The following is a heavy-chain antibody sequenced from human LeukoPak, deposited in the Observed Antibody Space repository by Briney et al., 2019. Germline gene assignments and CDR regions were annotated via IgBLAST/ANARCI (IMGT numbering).Heavy chain of an antibody. Sequence: SETLSLTCAVYGGSFSGYYWSWIRQPPGKGLEWIGEINHSGSTNYNPSLKSRVTISVDTSKNQFSLKLSSVTAADTAVYYCASWTGDYAAFDIWGQGTMVTVSS. D-gene: IGHD4-17*01. J-gene: IGHJ3*02. CDR2: INHSGST. V-gene: IGHV4-34*01. CDR1: GGSFSGYY. CDR3: ASWTGDYAAFDI.